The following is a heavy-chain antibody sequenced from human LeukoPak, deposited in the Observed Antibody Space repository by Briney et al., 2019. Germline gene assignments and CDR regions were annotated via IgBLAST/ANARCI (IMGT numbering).Heavy chain of an antibody. CDR3: AADDPYTIAVAGPRGDY. J-gene: IGHJ4*02. CDR2: IVVGSGNT. CDR1: GFTFTSSA. V-gene: IGHV1-58*01. Sequence: SVKVPCKASGFTFTSSAVQWVRQARGQRLEWIGWIVVGSGNTNYAQKFQERVTITRDMSTSTAYMELSSLRSEDTAVYYCAADDPYTIAVAGPRGDYWGQGTLVTVSS. D-gene: IGHD6-19*01.